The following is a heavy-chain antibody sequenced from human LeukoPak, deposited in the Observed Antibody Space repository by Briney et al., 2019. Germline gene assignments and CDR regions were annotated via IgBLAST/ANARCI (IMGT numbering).Heavy chain of an antibody. D-gene: IGHD1-26*01. Sequence: NPGGSLRLSCAASGFTFSSYAMSWLRQPPGKGLEWIASIYYSGSTYYNPSLKSRVTISVDTSKNQLSLKLSSLTAADTAVYYCARHEYSGSYYGLSWFDPWGQGTLVTVSS. CDR2: IYYSGST. CDR1: GFTFSSYA. V-gene: IGHV4-39*01. J-gene: IGHJ5*02. CDR3: ARHEYSGSYYGLSWFDP.